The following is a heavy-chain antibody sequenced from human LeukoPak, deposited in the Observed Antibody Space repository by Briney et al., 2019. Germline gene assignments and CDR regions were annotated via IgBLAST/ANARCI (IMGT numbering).Heavy chain of an antibody. CDR3: AREAANGVYFDY. J-gene: IGHJ4*02. D-gene: IGHD2-8*01. V-gene: IGHV1-46*01. CDR2: INPRGTST. CDR1: GYSFTSHY. Sequence: ASVKVSCKASGYSFTSHYMHWVRQAPGQGLKWMGLINPRGTSTIYAEKFQGRIIMTRDMSTTTDYMELSSLKSDDTAVYYCAREAANGVYFDYWGQGTLVTVSS.